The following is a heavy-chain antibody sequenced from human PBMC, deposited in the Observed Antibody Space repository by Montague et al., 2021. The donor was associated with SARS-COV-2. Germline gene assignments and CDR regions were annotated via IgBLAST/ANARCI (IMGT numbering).Heavy chain of an antibody. CDR3: ARDPFYYDILTGYLLSQNYYSYGMDV. CDR1: GFTFSSYA. Sequence: SRRLSCAASGFTFSSYAMHWVRQAPGKGLEWVAVISYDGSNKYYADSVKGRFTISRDNSKNTLYLQMNSPRAEDTAVYYCARDPFYYDILTGYLLSQNYYSYGMDVWGQGTTVTVSS. CDR2: ISYDGSNK. V-gene: IGHV3-30-3*01. D-gene: IGHD3-9*01. J-gene: IGHJ6*02.